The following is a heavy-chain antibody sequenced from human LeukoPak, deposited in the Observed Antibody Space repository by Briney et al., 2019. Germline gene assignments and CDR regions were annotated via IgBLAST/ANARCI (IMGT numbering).Heavy chain of an antibody. Sequence: GESLKISCKGSGYSFTSYWIGWVRQMPGKGLEWMGIIYPGASDTRYSPSFQGQVTISADKSISTAYLQWSSLKASDTAMYYCARPYCSGGSCYGYFDYWGQGTLVTVSS. CDR1: GYSFTSYW. CDR2: IYPGASDT. V-gene: IGHV5-51*01. J-gene: IGHJ4*02. CDR3: ARPYCSGGSCYGYFDY. D-gene: IGHD2-15*01.